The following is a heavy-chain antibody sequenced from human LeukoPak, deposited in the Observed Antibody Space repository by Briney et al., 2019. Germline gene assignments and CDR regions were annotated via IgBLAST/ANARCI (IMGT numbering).Heavy chain of an antibody. Sequence: PGGSLRLSCAASGFTFSSFEMNWVRQAPGKGLEWVSYISGSGTNIYYADSVKGRFTISRDNSKNTLYLQMNSLRAEDTAVYYCATNSKGSSWSLDYWGQGTLVTVSS. CDR2: ISGSGTNI. CDR1: GFTFSSFE. J-gene: IGHJ4*02. V-gene: IGHV3-48*03. D-gene: IGHD6-13*01. CDR3: ATNSKGSSWSLDY.